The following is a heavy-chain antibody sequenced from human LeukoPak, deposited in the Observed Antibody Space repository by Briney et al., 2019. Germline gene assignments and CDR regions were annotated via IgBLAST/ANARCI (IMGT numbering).Heavy chain of an antibody. CDR2: ISGSGASA. CDR1: GFTFRTSA. D-gene: IGHD2-15*01. J-gene: IGHJ4*02. Sequence: GGSLRLSCAASGFTFRTSAFSWVRQAPGKGLEWVSAISGSGASAYYADSVKGRFTISRDNFKNTLYLQMNSLRAEDTAIYYCAKNEVAGYCSGGSCLRYFDFWGQGTLVTVSS. CDR3: AKNEVAGYCSGGSCLRYFDF. V-gene: IGHV3-23*01.